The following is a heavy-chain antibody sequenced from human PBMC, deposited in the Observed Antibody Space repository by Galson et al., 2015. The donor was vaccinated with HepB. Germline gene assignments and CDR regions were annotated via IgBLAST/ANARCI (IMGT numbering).Heavy chain of an antibody. J-gene: IGHJ6*03. V-gene: IGHV3-30-3*01. CDR1: GFTFSSYA. CDR3: ARDHSRITIFGDYYMDV. Sequence: SLRLSCAVSGFTFSSYAMHWVRQAPGKGLEWVAVISYDGSNKYYADSVKGRFTISRDNSKNTLYLQMNSLRAEDTAVYYCARDHSRITIFGDYYMDVWGKGTTVTVSS. D-gene: IGHD3-3*01. CDR2: ISYDGSNK.